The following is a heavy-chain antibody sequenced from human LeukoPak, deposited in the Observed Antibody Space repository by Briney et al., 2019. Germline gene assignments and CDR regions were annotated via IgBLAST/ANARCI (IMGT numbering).Heavy chain of an antibody. CDR1: GGTFSSCA. V-gene: IGHV1-69*05. J-gene: IGHJ4*02. Sequence: SVKVSCKASGGTFSSCAISWVRQAPGQGLEWMGRIIPIFGTANYAQKFQGRVTITTDESTSTAYMELSSLRSEDTAVYYCVGTGYCSGGSCYASDFDYWGQGTLVTVSS. D-gene: IGHD2-15*01. CDR2: IIPIFGTA. CDR3: VGTGYCSGGSCYASDFDY.